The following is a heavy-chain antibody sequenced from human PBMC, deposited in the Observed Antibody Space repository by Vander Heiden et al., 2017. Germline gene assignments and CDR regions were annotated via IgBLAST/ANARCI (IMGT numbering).Heavy chain of an antibody. V-gene: IGHV4-59*01. CDR3: ARDTGNWFDP. J-gene: IGHJ5*02. CDR2: IYYSGST. Sequence: QVQLQESGPGLVKPSETLSLTCTVSGGSISRYYWSWIRQPPGKGLEWIGYIYYSGSTNYNPSLKSRVTISVDTSKNQFSLKLSSVTAADTAVYYCARDTGNWFDPWGQGTLVTVSS. D-gene: IGHD3-10*01. CDR1: GGSISRYY.